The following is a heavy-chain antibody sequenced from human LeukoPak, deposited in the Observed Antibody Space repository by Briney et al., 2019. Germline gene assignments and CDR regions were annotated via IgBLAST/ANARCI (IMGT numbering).Heavy chain of an antibody. CDR2: IWYDGSNK. V-gene: IGHV3-33*01. CDR1: GFTFSSYG. CDR3: ARDPTEQQLVLHYFDY. J-gene: IGHJ4*02. D-gene: IGHD6-13*01. Sequence: GGSLRLSCAASGFTFSSYGMHWVRQAPGKGLEWVAVIWYDGSNKYYADSMKGRFTISRDNSKNTLYLQMNSLRAEDTAVYYCARDPTEQQLVLHYFDYWGQGTLVTVSS.